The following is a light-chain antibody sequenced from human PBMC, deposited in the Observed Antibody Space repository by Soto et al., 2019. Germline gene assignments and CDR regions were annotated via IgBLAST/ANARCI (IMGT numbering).Light chain of an antibody. CDR1: QGISYW. V-gene: IGKV1D-16*01. J-gene: IGKJ4*01. Sequence: DIQMTQSPSSLSASVGDRVTITCRASQGISYWLAWYQQKPEQAPKSLIYKASTLQSGVPSRFGGSGSGTDFTLTISSLQPEDFATYYCQQYLSYPITFGGGTKVDIK. CDR3: QQYLSYPIT. CDR2: KAS.